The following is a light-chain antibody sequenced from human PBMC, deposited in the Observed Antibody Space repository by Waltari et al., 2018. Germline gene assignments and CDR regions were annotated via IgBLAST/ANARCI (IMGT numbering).Light chain of an antibody. CDR3: QQCNNSPPT. V-gene: IGKV3-11*01. Sequence: EIVLTQSPATLSLSPGEGATLSCRASQSVSSQLVWYQQQRGQAPRLLIYDASNMATCIPSRFSGSGSGTDFTLTISSLEPEDFAVYYCQQCNNSPPTFGQGTKVEIK. CDR1: QSVSSQ. CDR2: DAS. J-gene: IGKJ1*01.